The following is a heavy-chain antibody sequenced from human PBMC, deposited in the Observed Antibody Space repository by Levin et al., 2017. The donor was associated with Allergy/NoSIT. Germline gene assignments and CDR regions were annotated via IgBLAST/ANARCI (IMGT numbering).Heavy chain of an antibody. J-gene: IGHJ6*02. V-gene: IGHV3-21*06. CDR2: ITRRSSYI. D-gene: IGHD3-9*01. CDR1: KFVFSDYT. CDR3: ARGLKILTTGSLYHNAMDA. Sequence: ASVKVSCAASKFVFSDYTMNWVRQAPGKGLEWVASITRRSSYIYYADSVKGRFTISRDNAKNSVSLQMNSLRAEDTAVYYCARGLKILTTGSLYHNAMDAWGQGTTVSVSS.